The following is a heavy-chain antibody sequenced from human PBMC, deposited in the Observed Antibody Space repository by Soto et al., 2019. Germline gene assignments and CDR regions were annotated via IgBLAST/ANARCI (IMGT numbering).Heavy chain of an antibody. CDR3: ARDWDK. CDR1: GFTFSVYR. CDR2: IDQDGSER. V-gene: IGHV3-7*01. Sequence: EVQMVASGGGLVQPGGSLRLSCAASGFTFSVYRMSWVRQAPGKGLEWVAKIDQDGSERDYVGSVKGRFTVSRDNAKNSIFLQMNSLGVDDTAVYYCARDWDKWGQGTLVTVSS. J-gene: IGHJ4*02. D-gene: IGHD1-26*01.